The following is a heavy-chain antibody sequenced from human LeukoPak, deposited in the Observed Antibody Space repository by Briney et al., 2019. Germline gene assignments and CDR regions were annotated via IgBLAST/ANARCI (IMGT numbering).Heavy chain of an antibody. Sequence: SETLSLTCTVSGGSISSGGYYWSWIRQHPGEGLEWIGYIYYSGSTYYNPSLKSRVTISVDTSKNQFSLKLSSVTAADTAVYYCARESDYYDSSGTRFDIWGQGTMVTVSS. V-gene: IGHV4-31*03. D-gene: IGHD3-22*01. CDR2: IYYSGST. CDR1: GGSISSGGYY. CDR3: ARESDYYDSSGTRFDI. J-gene: IGHJ3*02.